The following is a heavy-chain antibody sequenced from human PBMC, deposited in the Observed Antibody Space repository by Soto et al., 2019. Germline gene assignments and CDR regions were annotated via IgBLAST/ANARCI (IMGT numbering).Heavy chain of an antibody. CDR2: IYWDDDK. V-gene: IGHV2-5*02. D-gene: IGHD6-19*01. Sequence: QITLKESGPTLVKPTQTLTLTCTFSGFSLSTSGVGVGWIRQPPGKALEWLALIYWDDDKRYSPSLKSRLTITNDTSKNQVVLTMTNMDPVDTATYYCAHIGSMAGTGYFDYWGQGTLVTVSS. CDR1: GFSLSTSGVG. CDR3: AHIGSMAGTGYFDY. J-gene: IGHJ4*02.